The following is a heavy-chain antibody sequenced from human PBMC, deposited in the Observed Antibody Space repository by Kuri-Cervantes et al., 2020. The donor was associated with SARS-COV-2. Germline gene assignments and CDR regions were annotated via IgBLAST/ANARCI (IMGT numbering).Heavy chain of an antibody. CDR1: GLTFSCYE. CDR2: ISSSGSTI. D-gene: IGHD3-3*01. V-gene: IGHV3-48*03. J-gene: IGHJ3*02. CDR3: ARRLEYDFWSGPLDAFDI. Sequence: SLRLSCATYGLTFSCYEMNWVRQAPGKGLEWVSYISSSGSTIYYADSVKGRFTISRDNAKNSLYLQMNSLRAEDTAVYYCARRLEYDFWSGPLDAFDIWGQGTMVTVSS.